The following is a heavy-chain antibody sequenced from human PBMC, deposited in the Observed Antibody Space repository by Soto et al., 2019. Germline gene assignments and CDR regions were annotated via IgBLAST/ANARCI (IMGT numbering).Heavy chain of an antibody. CDR1: GFTFSSYA. Sequence: GGSLRLSCAASGFTFSSYAMSWVRQAPGKGLEWVSAISGSGGSTYYADSVKGRFTISRDNSKNTLYLQMNSLRAEDTAVYYCAKMSFIAVAGIRFDYWGQGTLVTVSS. CDR2: ISGSGGST. J-gene: IGHJ4*02. V-gene: IGHV3-23*01. CDR3: AKMSFIAVAGIRFDY. D-gene: IGHD6-19*01.